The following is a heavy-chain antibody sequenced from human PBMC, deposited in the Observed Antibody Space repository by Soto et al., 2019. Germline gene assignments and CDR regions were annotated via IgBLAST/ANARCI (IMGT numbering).Heavy chain of an antibody. J-gene: IGHJ6*02. V-gene: IGHV4-61*01. Sequence: SSETLSLTCTVSGGSVSSGSYYWSWIRQPPGKGLEWVGYIYYSGSTNYNPSLKSRVTISVDTSKNQFSLKLSSVTAADTAVYYCARVKDNSSSWFSYYYGMDVWGQGTTVTVSS. CDR1: GGSVSSGSYY. CDR2: IYYSGST. D-gene: IGHD6-13*01. CDR3: ARVKDNSSSWFSYYYGMDV.